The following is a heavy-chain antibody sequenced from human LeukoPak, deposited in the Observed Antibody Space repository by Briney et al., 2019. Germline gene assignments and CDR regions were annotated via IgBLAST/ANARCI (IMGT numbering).Heavy chain of an antibody. Sequence: QPGASLRPSSASSLFTFSTYAMSCVRQAPGEVLEWASVLSGSGINKYYANSVKGRFTISRDNSKNTLYLQMNSLRAEDTAVYYCAKQIDDYVPRTWDYWGQGTLVTVSS. CDR2: LSGSGINK. J-gene: IGHJ4*02. V-gene: IGHV3-23*01. D-gene: IGHD4-17*01. CDR1: LFTFSTYA. CDR3: AKQIDDYVPRTWDY.